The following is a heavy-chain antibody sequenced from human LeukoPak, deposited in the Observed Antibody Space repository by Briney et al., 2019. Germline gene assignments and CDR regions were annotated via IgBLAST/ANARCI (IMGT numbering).Heavy chain of an antibody. CDR3: ARDTPGGYYYYYMDV. CDR1: GGSISSGSYY. V-gene: IGHV4-61*02. J-gene: IGHJ6*03. Sequence: SQTLSLTCTVSGGSISSGSYYWSWIRQPAGRGLEWIGRIYTSWSTNYNPSLKSRVTISVDTSKNQFSLKLSSVTAADTAVYYCARDTPGGYYYYYMDVWGKGTTVTVSS. CDR2: IYTSWST.